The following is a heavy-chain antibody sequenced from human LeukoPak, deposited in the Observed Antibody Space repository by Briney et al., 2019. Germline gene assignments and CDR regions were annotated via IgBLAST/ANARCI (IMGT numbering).Heavy chain of an antibody. Sequence: PSETLSLTCTVSGGSVSSGSYYWSWIRQPPGKGLEWIGYIYYSGGTNYNPSLKSRVTISVDTSKSQFSLKLSSVTAADTAVYYCARVVLGMDAFDIWGQGTMVTVSS. J-gene: IGHJ3*02. CDR2: IYYSGGT. D-gene: IGHD7-27*01. V-gene: IGHV4-61*01. CDR1: GGSVSSGSYY. CDR3: ARVVLGMDAFDI.